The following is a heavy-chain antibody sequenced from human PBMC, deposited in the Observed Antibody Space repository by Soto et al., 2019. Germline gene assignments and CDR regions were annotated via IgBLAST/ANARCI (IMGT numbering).Heavy chain of an antibody. V-gene: IGHV1-69*08. Sequence: QVQLVQSGAEVKKPGSSVKVSCKASGGTFSSYTISWVRQAPGQGLEWMGRIIPILGIANYAQKFQGRVTITADKSTSTAYMERSSLRSEDTAVYYCARESRDSSGYIPGTDWGQGTLVTVSS. D-gene: IGHD3-22*01. J-gene: IGHJ4*02. CDR2: IIPILGIA. CDR1: GGTFSSYT. CDR3: ARESRDSSGYIPGTD.